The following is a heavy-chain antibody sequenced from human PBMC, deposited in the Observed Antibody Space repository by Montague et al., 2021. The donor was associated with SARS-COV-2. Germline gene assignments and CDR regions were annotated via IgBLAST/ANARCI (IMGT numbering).Heavy chain of an antibody. J-gene: IGHJ3*02. CDR3: ARGNGLMGYAFDI. V-gene: IGHV4-59*01. CDR2: IYYSGST. CDR1: GGSISSYY. D-gene: IGHD6-19*01. Sequence: SETLSLTCTVSGGSISSYYWSWIRQPPGKGLEWIGHIYYSGSTNYNPSLKSRVTISVDTSKNQFSLKLSSVTAADTAVYYCARGNGLMGYAFDIWGQGTMVTVSS.